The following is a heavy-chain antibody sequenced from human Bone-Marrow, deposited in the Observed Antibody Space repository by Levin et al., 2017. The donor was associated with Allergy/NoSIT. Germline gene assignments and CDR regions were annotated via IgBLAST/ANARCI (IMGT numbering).Heavy chain of an antibody. Sequence: SETLSLTCTVSGGSVSSSTYFWGWIRQPPGKGLEWIGSTYYSGTTYYNPSLKSRVTISADTSKHQFSLQLCSVTAADTALYYCARHQSWNIYYFDFWGQGTLVTVSS. CDR3: ARHQSWNIYYFDF. CDR2: TYYSGTT. D-gene: IGHD1/OR15-1a*01. J-gene: IGHJ4*02. CDR1: GGSVSSSTYF. V-gene: IGHV4-39*01.